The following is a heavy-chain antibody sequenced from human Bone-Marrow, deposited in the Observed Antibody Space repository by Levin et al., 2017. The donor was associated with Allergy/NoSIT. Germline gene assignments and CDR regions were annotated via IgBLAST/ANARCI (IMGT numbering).Heavy chain of an antibody. V-gene: IGHV4-39*01. CDR2: VHYSGIT. CDR3: AEDVKSISWYKT. Sequence: PSETLPLPCSVSGVPIRNSVHYGGWIRGPPGKKREWIGSVHYSGITYYNPSLKSRVTISKDTSKKQISLTVMSVTAADTAMYYCAEDVKSISWYKTWGLGTLVTVSS. CDR1: GVPIRNSVHY. D-gene: IGHD6-13*01. J-gene: IGHJ4*02.